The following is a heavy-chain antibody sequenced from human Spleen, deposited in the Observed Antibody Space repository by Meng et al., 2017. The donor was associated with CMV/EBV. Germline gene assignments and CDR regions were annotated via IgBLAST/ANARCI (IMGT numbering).Heavy chain of an antibody. CDR2: INHSGST. V-gene: IGHV4-34*01. D-gene: IGHD2-21*01. CDR3: ARGVPLFPFDY. J-gene: IGHJ4*02. CDR1: GGSISSYY. Sequence: GSLRLSCTVSGGSISSYYWSWIRQPPGKGLEWIGEINHSGSTNYNPSLKSRVTISVDTSKNQFSLKLSSVTAADTAVYYCARGVPLFPFDYWGQGTLVTVSS.